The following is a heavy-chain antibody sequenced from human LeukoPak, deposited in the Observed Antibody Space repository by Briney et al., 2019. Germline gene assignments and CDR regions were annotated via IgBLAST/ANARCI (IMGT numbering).Heavy chain of an antibody. CDR1: GSTFSTYW. J-gene: IGHJ4*02. CDR3: ARLMFLWPPIYFDY. V-gene: IGHV3-7*01. CDR2: IKQDGSET. D-gene: IGHD2-8*01. Sequence: GGSLRLSCAASGSTFSTYWMSWVRQAPGKGLEWVANIKQDGSETFYVDSVKGRFTISRDNARNSVYLQMNSLRAEDTAVYYCARLMFLWPPIYFDYWGQGTLVTVSS.